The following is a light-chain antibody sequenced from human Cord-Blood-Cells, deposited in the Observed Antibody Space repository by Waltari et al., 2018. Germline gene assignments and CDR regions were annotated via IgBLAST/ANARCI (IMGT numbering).Light chain of an antibody. CDR3: CSYAGSSTWV. CDR2: EGS. J-gene: IGLJ3*02. V-gene: IGLV2-23*01. Sequence: QSALTQPASVSGSPGPSITISCTGTSSDVGSYNLLSWYQQHPGKAPKLMIDEGSKRPSGVSNRFSGSKSGNTASLTISGLQDEDEADYYCCSYAGSSTWVFGGGTKLTVL. CDR1: SSDVGSYNL.